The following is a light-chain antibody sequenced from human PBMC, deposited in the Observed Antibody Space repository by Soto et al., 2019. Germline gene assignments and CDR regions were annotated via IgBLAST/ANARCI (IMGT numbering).Light chain of an antibody. V-gene: IGKV3-20*01. Sequence: EIVLTQSPGTLSLSPGERATLSCRASQSVSSNYLAWYQQKPGQAPRLLIYGASSRATGIPDRFSGSGSGTDFTLTISRLEPEDFAVYYCQQYGGSPPLTFGQGTRLEIK. CDR2: GAS. CDR3: QQYGGSPPLT. J-gene: IGKJ5*01. CDR1: QSVSSNY.